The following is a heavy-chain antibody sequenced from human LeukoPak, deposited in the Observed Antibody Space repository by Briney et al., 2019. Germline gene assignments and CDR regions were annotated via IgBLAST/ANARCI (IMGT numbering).Heavy chain of an antibody. Sequence: GGSLILFCAASGFTFSSYGMHWVRQAPGKGLEWVAFIRYDGSNKYYADSVKVRFTMSRDNSKNTMYLQMNSLRAEDTAVYYWAKVAARGGDRIEDWGQGTLVTVSS. J-gene: IGHJ1*01. CDR2: IRYDGSNK. V-gene: IGHV3-30*02. CDR3: AKVAARGGDRIED. D-gene: IGHD2-21*02. CDR1: GFTFSSYG.